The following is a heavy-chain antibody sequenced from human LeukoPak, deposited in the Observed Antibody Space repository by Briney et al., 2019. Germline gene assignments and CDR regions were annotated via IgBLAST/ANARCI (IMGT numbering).Heavy chain of an antibody. V-gene: IGHV4-4*02. Sequence: PSETMSLTCAVSGGSISSDFWWSWARQPPGKGLEGIGEIYHSGGTNYNPSLKSRVTVSVDKSKSQFSLKGNSVTAADTAVYYCARSHDRYFDYWGQGTLVTVSS. CDR1: GGSISSDFW. CDR2: IYHSGGT. CDR3: ARSHDRYFDY. D-gene: IGHD1-1*01. J-gene: IGHJ4*02.